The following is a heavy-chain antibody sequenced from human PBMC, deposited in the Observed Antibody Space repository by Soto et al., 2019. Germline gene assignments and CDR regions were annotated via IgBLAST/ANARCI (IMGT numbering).Heavy chain of an antibody. J-gene: IGHJ4*02. V-gene: IGHV3-23*01. D-gene: IGHD3-22*01. CDR3: AKDSGLYYDPSGYYGLFDY. CDR2: ISGSGART. Sequence: GGSLRLSCAASGFTFSRYAMSLVRQAPGKGLEWVSTISGSGARTFYADSVKGRFTISSDNSKNTLYLQMSSLRAEDTAIFYCAKDSGLYYDPSGYYGLFDYWAQGTPVTVSS. CDR1: GFTFSRYA.